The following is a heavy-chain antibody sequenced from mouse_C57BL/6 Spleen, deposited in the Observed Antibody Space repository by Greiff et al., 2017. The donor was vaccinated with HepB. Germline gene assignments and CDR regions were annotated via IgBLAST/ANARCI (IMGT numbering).Heavy chain of an antibody. Sequence: VQLQQSGAELVRPGTSVKVSCKASGYAFTNYLIEWVKQRPGQGLEWIGVINPGSGGTNYNEKFKGKATLTADKSSSTAYMQLSSLTSEDSAVYFCSRFDHRNYEAMDHWGQGTSVTVSS. D-gene: IGHD2-5*01. CDR3: SRFDHRNYEAMDH. J-gene: IGHJ4*01. CDR2: INPGSGGT. CDR1: GYAFTNYL. V-gene: IGHV1-54*01.